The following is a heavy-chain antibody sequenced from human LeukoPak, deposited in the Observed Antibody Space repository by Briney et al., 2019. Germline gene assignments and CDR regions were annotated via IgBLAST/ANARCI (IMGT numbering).Heavy chain of an antibody. V-gene: IGHV3-73*01. CDR3: TGNYYGSGSYADFDY. CDR2: IRSTANGYAT. Sequence: GGSLRLSCAASGFTFSGSALHWVRPASGKGLEWVVRIRSTANGYATAYAASVKGRFTISRDDSKNTAYLQMGSLKTEDTAVYYCTGNYYGSGSYADFDYWGQGTLVTVSS. CDR1: GFTFSGSA. D-gene: IGHD3-10*01. J-gene: IGHJ4*02.